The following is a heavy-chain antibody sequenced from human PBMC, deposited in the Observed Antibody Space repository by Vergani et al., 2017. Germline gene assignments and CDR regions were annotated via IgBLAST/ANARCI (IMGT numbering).Heavy chain of an antibody. J-gene: IGHJ6*02. CDR1: GGTFSSYA. CDR2: IIPILGIA. V-gene: IGHV1-69*04. CDR3: AGTSSGLGGMDV. Sequence: QVQLVQSGAEVKKPGSSVKVSCKASGGTFSSYAISWVRQAPGQGLEWMGRIIPILGIANYAQKFQGRVTITADKSTSTAYMELSSLRSEDTAVYYCAGTSSGLGGMDVWGQGTTVTVSS. D-gene: IGHD3-22*01.